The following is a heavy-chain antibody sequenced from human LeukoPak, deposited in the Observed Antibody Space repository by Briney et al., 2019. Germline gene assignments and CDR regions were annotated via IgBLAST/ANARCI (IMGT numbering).Heavy chain of an antibody. Sequence: GASVKVSCKASGYTFTDYYIHLVRQAPGQALEWMGWINPNSGDTKYAQNFQDRVTMTRDTSTTTAYMDLTRLKSEDTAVYYCARSERRLDISHYYYPMGVWGQGTTVTVSS. CDR1: GYTFTDYY. CDR2: INPNSGDT. V-gene: IGHV1-2*02. D-gene: IGHD1-1*01. J-gene: IGHJ6*02. CDR3: ARSERRLDISHYYYPMGV.